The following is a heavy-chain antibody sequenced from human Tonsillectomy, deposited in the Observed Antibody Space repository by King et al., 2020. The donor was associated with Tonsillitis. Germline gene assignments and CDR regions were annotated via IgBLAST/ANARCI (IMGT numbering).Heavy chain of an antibody. CDR2: IIPNFATV. J-gene: IGHJ6*03. Sequence: VQLVQSGAEVKKPGSSVKISCKASGGTFSSDAISWVRQAPGQGLEWMGGIIPNFATVNYAQKFQGRVTITADKSTSTAYMELTSLRSEDTAVYYCATIGDSTRIWNNYYYYMDVWGKGTTVTVSS. CDR3: ATIGDSTRIWNNYYYYMDV. CDR1: GGTFSSDA. D-gene: IGHD1-1*01. V-gene: IGHV1-69*06.